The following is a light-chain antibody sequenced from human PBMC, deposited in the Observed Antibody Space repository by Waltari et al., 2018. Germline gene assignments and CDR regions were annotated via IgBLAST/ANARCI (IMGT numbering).Light chain of an antibody. CDR3: LQYDDLSIT. CDR1: EDINKY. CDR2: DAS. Sequence: DIQMTHSPSSLSASVGDTVTITCQASEDINKYLHWYQEKPGNAPKLLIYDASNLGTGVPSRFSGSGSGTAFTFSISSLQPEDIATYYCLQYDDLSITFGQGTRLEIK. V-gene: IGKV1-33*01. J-gene: IGKJ5*01.